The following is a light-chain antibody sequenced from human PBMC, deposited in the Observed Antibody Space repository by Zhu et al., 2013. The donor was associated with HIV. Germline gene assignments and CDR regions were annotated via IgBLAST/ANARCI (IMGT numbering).Light chain of an antibody. Sequence: EIVLTQSPGTLSLSPGERATLSCRASQSVSSSYLAWYQHKPGQAPRLFIYGASSRATGIPDRFSGSGSGTDFTLTISRLEPEDFAVYYCQQYGSLITFGQGTRLEIK. CDR1: QSVSSSY. J-gene: IGKJ5*01. CDR3: QQYGSLIT. V-gene: IGKV3-20*01. CDR2: GAS.